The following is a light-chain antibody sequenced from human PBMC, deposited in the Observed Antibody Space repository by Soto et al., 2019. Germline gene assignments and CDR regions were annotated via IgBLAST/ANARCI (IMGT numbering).Light chain of an antibody. J-gene: IGKJ1*01. V-gene: IGKV1-5*03. Sequence: DIXMTQSPSSLXASVEDRGSIXCRASQSISSWLAWYQQRSGKAHKDLISEASSLESGVTSMFSGSGYGKEFNITISMLQPDDLATYDCQQYNSYSTFGQGTKV. CDR2: EAS. CDR1: QSISSW. CDR3: QQYNSYST.